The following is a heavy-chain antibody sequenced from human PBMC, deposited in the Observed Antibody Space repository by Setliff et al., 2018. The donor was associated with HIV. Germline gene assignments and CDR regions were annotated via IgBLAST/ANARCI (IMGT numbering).Heavy chain of an antibody. V-gene: IGHV4-39*01. J-gene: IGHJ4*02. D-gene: IGHD1-1*01. CDR1: ASGFTFGDYA. CDR3: ARLRGLNLEPFDY. CDR2: VYYSGST. Sequence: PSETLSLRLSCTASGFTFGDYAMNWIRQPPGKGLEWTGSVYYSGSTYYNPSLKSRLTISVDTSTNKFSLKLSSVTAADTAVYYCARLRGLNLEPFDYWGQGTLVTVSS.